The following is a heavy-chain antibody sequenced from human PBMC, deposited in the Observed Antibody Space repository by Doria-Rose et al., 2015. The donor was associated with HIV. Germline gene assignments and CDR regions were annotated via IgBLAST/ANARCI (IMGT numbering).Heavy chain of an antibody. J-gene: IGHJ4*02. V-gene: IGHV4-31*03. Sequence: VLVKPSETLSLTCRVSGASVSSRGYYWNWIRQVPGKGLESLGYTYYTGTSDYSPPLKSRLNMAVDTSKNQFSLKLSFVTVADTAVYYCARMGSYRELDYWGQGALVSVSA. CDR1: GASVSSRGYY. D-gene: IGHD3-3*01. CDR3: ARMGSYRELDY. CDR2: TYYTGTS.